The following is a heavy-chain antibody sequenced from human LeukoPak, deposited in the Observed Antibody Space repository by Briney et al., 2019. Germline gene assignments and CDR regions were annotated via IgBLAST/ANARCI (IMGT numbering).Heavy chain of an antibody. CDR1: GGSFSGYY. D-gene: IGHD1-14*01. J-gene: IGHJ4*02. CDR3: ARVDRGVFDY. V-gene: IGHV4-34*01. Sequence: PSETLSLTCAVYGGSFSGYYWSWIRQPPGKGLEWIGEINHSGSTNYNPSLKSRVTISVDTSKNQFSLKLSAVTAADTAVYYCARVDRGVFDYSGQGTLVTVSS. CDR2: INHSGST.